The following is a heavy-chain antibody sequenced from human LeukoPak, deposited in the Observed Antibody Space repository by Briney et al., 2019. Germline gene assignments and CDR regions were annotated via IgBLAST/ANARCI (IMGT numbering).Heavy chain of an antibody. CDR2: IWYDGSND. D-gene: IGHD6-13*01. Sequence: GGSLRLSCAASGFTFSSYGMHWVRQAPGKGVEWVALIWYDGSNDYYADSVKGRFTISRDNSKNTLYLQMNSLRAEDTAIYYCAKRLSYSSSWYYFDYGGQGTLVTVS. J-gene: IGHJ4*02. CDR1: GFTFSSYG. CDR3: AKRLSYSSSWYYFDY. V-gene: IGHV3-33*06.